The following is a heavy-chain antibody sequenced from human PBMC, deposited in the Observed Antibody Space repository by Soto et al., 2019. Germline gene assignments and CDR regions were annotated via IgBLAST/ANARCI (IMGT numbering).Heavy chain of an antibody. D-gene: IGHD3-22*01. CDR3: ARHALRYYDSSGYIDY. CDR2: INAGNGNT. J-gene: IGHJ4*02. V-gene: IGHV1-3*01. Sequence: QRLEWMGWINAGNGNTKYSQKFQGRVTITRDTSASTAYMELSSLRSEDTAVYYCARHALRYYDSSGYIDYWGQGTLVTVSS.